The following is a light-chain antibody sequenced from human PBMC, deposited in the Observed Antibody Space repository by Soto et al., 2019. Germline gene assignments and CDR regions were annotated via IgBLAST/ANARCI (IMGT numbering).Light chain of an antibody. CDR1: QHIYYN. V-gene: IGKV3-15*01. J-gene: IGKJ1*01. Sequence: IVMTQAPATLSVSPGESATLSCRASQHIYYNVAWYQHRPGQAPRLLIYRASTRATGVPARFSGSGSGTEFTLTISSLQSEDFTVYYCLQYHNLWAFGQGTKVEI. CDR2: RAS. CDR3: LQYHNLWA.